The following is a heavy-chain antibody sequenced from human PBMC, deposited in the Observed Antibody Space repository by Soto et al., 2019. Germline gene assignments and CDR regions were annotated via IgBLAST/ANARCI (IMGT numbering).Heavy chain of an antibody. CDR2: IIPIFGTA. D-gene: IGHD2-2*02. J-gene: IGHJ6*02. Sequence: ASVKVSCKASGGTFSSYAISWVRQAPGQGLEWMGGIIPIFGTANYAQKFQGRVTITADESTSTAYMELSSLRSEDTAVYYCAIPGGDCSSTSCYRPRYYYGMDVWGQGTTVTVSS. CDR3: AIPGGDCSSTSCYRPRYYYGMDV. CDR1: GGTFSSYA. V-gene: IGHV1-69*13.